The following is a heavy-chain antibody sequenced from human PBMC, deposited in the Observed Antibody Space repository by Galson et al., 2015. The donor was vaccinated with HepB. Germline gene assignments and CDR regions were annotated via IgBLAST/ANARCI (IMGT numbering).Heavy chain of an antibody. Sequence: SVKVSCKASGYTFTSYYMHWVRQAPGQGLEWMGIINPSGGSTSYAQKFQGRVTMTRDTSTSTVYMELSSLRSEDTAVYYCARGEEIAVAGTYRNSNVLSVYYYYGMDVWGQGTTVTVSS. V-gene: IGHV1-46*01. CDR3: ARGEEIAVAGTYRNSNVLSVYYYYGMDV. J-gene: IGHJ6*02. CDR1: GYTFTSYY. D-gene: IGHD6-19*01. CDR2: INPSGGST.